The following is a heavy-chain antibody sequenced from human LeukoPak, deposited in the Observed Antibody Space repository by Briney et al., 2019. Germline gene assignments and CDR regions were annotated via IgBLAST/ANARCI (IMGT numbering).Heavy chain of an antibody. D-gene: IGHD4-17*01. Sequence: ASVKVSCKASGYTFTSYDINWVRQATGQGLEWMGWMNPNSGNTDYAQKFQGRATMTRNTSISTAYMELSSLRSEDTAVYYCARVYGDYFSDYWGQGTLVTVSS. J-gene: IGHJ4*02. CDR3: ARVYGDYFSDY. CDR2: MNPNSGNT. CDR1: GYTFTSYD. V-gene: IGHV1-8*01.